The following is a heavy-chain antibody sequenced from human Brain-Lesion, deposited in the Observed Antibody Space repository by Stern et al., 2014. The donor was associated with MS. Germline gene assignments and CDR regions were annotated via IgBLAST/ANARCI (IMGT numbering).Heavy chain of an antibody. CDR1: GFTFRTFG. CDR2: ISSDGGDT. CDR3: AKDRQLWTSFFDY. J-gene: IGHJ4*02. D-gene: IGHD2-21*01. Sequence: VQLVESGGGVDYPGRPLRLSCAASGFTFRTFGMHWVRQAPGKGLEWVAVISSDGGDTYYADSVEGRFTISRDNSKNTLQLQMNSLRVEDTAVYHCAKDRQLWTSFFDYWGQGSLVTVSS. V-gene: IGHV3-30*18.